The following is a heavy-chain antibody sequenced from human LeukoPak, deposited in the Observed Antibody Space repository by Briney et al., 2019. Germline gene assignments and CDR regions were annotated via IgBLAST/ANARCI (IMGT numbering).Heavy chain of an antibody. V-gene: IGHV1-69*04. D-gene: IGHD1-26*01. CDR1: GGTFSSYA. Sequence: EASVKVSCKASGGTFSSYAISWVRQAPGQGLEWMGRIIPILGIANYAQKFQGRVTITADKSTSTAYMELSSLRSEDTVVYYCASASGSPPWYFDLWGRGTLVTVSS. J-gene: IGHJ2*01. CDR2: IIPILGIA. CDR3: ASASGSPPWYFDL.